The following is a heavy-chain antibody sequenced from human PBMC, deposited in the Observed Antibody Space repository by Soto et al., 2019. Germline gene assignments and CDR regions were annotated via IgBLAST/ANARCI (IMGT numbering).Heavy chain of an antibody. V-gene: IGHV3-23*01. J-gene: IGHJ4*02. CDR1: GFTFNNYA. D-gene: IGHD3-10*01. CDR2: VPQTGGGT. CDR3: VRDYYHISGSHYDIPLDS. Sequence: PGGSLRLSCAASGFTFNNYAMTWVRQAPGKGPEWVSTVPQTGGGTFYADSVRGRFIISRDNSKDTLYLQMNSLRAEDTAVYQCVRDYYHISGSHYDIPLDSWGQGTLVTVS.